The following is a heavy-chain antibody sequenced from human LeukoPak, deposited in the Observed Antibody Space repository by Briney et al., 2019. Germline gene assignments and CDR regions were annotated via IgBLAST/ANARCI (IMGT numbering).Heavy chain of an antibody. Sequence: SETLSLTCTVSGGSISSYYWSWIRQPPGKGLEWIGYIYTSGSTNYNPSLKSRVTISVDTSKNQSSLKLSAVTAADTAVYYCARHRGLWFGDFDYWGQGTLVTVSP. CDR2: IYTSGST. CDR1: GGSISSYY. CDR3: ARHRGLWFGDFDY. V-gene: IGHV4-4*09. D-gene: IGHD3-10*01. J-gene: IGHJ4*02.